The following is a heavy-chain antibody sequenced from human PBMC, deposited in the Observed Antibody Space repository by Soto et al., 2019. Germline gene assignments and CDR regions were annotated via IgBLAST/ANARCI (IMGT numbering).Heavy chain of an antibody. D-gene: IGHD6-13*01. V-gene: IGHV6-1*01. CDR3: ARDHSARIEY. CDR1: GDSVSTNVAA. CDR2: TYFRSKWYN. Sequence: SQTLSLTCAISGDSVSTNVAAWNWIRQSPSRGLEWLGRTYFRSKWYNDYAESVRSRITINPDTSKNQFSLQLNSVTPDDTAVYYCARDHSARIEYWGQGTLVTSPQ. J-gene: IGHJ4*02.